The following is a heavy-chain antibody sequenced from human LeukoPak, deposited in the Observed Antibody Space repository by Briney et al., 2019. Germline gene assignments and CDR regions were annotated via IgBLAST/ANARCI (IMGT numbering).Heavy chain of an antibody. Sequence: ASVKVSCKASGYTFTSYAMNWVRQAPGQGLEWMGWINTNTGNPTYAQGFTGRFVFSLDTSVSTAYLQISSLKAEDTAVYYCARDDGVVLVRGLRSGWYPFDPWGQGTLVTVSS. CDR2: INTNTGNP. CDR3: ARDDGVVLVRGLRSGWYPFDP. D-gene: IGHD6-19*01. J-gene: IGHJ5*02. V-gene: IGHV7-4-1*02. CDR1: GYTFTSYA.